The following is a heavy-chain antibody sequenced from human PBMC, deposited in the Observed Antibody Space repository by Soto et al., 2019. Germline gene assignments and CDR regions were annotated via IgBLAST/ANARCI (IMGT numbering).Heavy chain of an antibody. Sequence: GGSLRLSCAASGFTFSSYSMNWVRQAPGKGLEWVSYISSSSSTIYYADSVKGRFTISRDNAKNSLYLQMNSLRAEDTAVYYWGIEVVVTAANHFDYWGQGALVTVSS. J-gene: IGHJ4*02. D-gene: IGHD2-15*01. CDR3: GIEVVVTAANHFDY. CDR1: GFTFSSYS. V-gene: IGHV3-48*01. CDR2: ISSSSSTI.